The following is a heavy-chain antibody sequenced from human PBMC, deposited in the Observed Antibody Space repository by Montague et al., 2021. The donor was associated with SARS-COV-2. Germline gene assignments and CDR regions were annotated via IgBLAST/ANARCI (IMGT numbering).Heavy chain of an antibody. CDR2: IDNSGST. CDR1: GGSIGAYY. V-gene: IGHV4-59*01. Sequence: SETLSLTCTASGGSIGAYYWSWIRQPPGKGLEWIGYIDNSGSTNXNPSLESRVTMSVDTSKCQFSLKLNSVTAADTAVYYCARHGGNDAFDIWGRGTMVTVSS. CDR3: ARHGGNDAFDI. J-gene: IGHJ3*02. D-gene: IGHD4-23*01.